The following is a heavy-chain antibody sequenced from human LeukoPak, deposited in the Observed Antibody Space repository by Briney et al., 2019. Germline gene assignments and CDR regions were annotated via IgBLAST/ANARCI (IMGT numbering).Heavy chain of an antibody. CDR2: ISGSGGRT. CDR3: AKDRPDCSSTSCYGSFRPVADY. J-gene: IGHJ4*02. Sequence: PGGSLRLSCAASGFTFSTYAMSWVRQAPGKGLEWVSAISGSGGRTFYADSVKGRFTISRDNSKNTLYLQMNSLRAEDTALYYCAKDRPDCSSTSCYGSFRPVADYWGQGTLVTVSS. V-gene: IGHV3-23*01. D-gene: IGHD2-2*01. CDR1: GFTFSTYA.